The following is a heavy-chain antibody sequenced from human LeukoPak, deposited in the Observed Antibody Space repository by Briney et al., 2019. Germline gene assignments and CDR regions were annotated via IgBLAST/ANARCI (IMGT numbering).Heavy chain of an antibody. J-gene: IGHJ4*02. Sequence: PGGSLRLSCAASGFTFSSYGMHWVRQAPGKGLEWVAVISYDGSNKYYADSVKGRFTISRDNSKNTLYLQMNSLRAEDMALYYCAKGAGDFWSGYVPYFDYWGQGTLVTVSS. V-gene: IGHV3-30*18. CDR3: AKGAGDFWSGYVPYFDY. D-gene: IGHD3-3*01. CDR2: ISYDGSNK. CDR1: GFTFSSYG.